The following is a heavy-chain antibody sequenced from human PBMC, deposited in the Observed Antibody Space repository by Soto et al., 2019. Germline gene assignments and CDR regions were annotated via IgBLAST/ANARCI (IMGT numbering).Heavy chain of an antibody. CDR2: IYYSGNT. J-gene: IGHJ5*02. V-gene: IGHV4-30-4*01. CDR1: GYSISSGDYY. D-gene: IGHD2-21*01. Sequence: SETLSLTCTFSGYSISSGDYYLSWIRQPPGKGLEWIGCIYYSGNTYYNPSLKRRFSISVDTSKNQFSLRLASVTAADTAVYYCARLGAYYQSLDPWGPGILVTVPQ. CDR3: ARLGAYYQSLDP.